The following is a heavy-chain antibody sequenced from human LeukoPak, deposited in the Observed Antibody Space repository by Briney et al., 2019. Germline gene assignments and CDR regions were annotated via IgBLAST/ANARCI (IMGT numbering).Heavy chain of an antibody. V-gene: IGHV1-69*13. CDR2: IIPIFGTA. CDR3: ARDLESWNYYHT. D-gene: IGHD1-7*01. J-gene: IGHJ5*02. CDR1: GGTFSSYA. Sequence: SVKVSCRASGGTFSSYAISWVRQAPGQGLEWMGGIIPIFGTANYAQKFQGRVTITADESTSTAYMELSSLRSEDTAVYYCARDLESWNYYHTWGQGTLVTVSS.